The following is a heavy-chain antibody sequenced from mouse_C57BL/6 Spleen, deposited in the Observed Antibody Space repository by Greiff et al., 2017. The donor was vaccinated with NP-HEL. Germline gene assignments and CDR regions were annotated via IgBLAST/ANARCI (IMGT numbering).Heavy chain of an antibody. D-gene: IGHD2-4*01. CDR2: IHPNSGST. CDR1: GYTFTSYW. V-gene: IGHV1-64*01. Sequence: QVQLQQPGAELVKPGASVKLSCKASGYTFTSYWMHWVKQRPGQGLEWIGMIHPNSGSTNYNEKFKSQATLTVDKSSSTAYMQLSSLASEDSAVYYCARRGYDYDDYWGQGTTLTVSS. CDR3: ARRGYDYDDY. J-gene: IGHJ2*01.